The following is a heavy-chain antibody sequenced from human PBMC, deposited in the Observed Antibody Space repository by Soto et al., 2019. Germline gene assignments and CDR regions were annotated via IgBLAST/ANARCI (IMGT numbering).Heavy chain of an antibody. CDR2: INSDGSST. V-gene: IGHV3-74*01. CDR1: GFTFSSYW. CDR3: ARSLSSGWQEALYYYYGMDV. Sequence: GGSLRLSCAASGFTFSSYWMHWVRQAPGKGLVWVSRINSDGSSTSYADSVKGRFTISRDNAKNTLYLQMNSLRAEDTAVYYCARSLSSGWQEALYYYYGMDVWGQGTTVTVSS. J-gene: IGHJ6*02. D-gene: IGHD6-19*01.